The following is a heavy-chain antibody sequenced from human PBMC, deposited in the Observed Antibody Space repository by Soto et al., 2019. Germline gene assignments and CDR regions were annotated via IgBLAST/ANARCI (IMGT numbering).Heavy chain of an antibody. V-gene: IGHV1-2*02. D-gene: IGHD6-13*01. CDR1: GYTFTGYY. CDR3: ARDHRIAAAGSPEYFQN. J-gene: IGHJ1*01. Sequence: ASVKVSCKASGYTFTGYYMHWVLQAPGQGLEWMGWINSNSGGTNYAQKFQGMVTMTRDTSISTAYMELSRLRSDDTAVYYCARDHRIAAAGSPEYFQNWGQGTLVTVSS. CDR2: INSNSGGT.